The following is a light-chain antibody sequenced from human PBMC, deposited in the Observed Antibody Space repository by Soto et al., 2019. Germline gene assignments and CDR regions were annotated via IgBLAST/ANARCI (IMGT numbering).Light chain of an antibody. V-gene: IGLV2-14*01. CDR1: SSDVGGYNY. CDR3: SSYTSRSTVP. Sequence: QSALTQPASVSGSPGQSITISCTGTSSDVGGYNYVSWYQQHPGKAPKLMIYDVNNRPSGVSNRFSGSKSGNTASLTISGLQAEDEADYSCSSYTSRSTVPFGGGTKVTVL. CDR2: DVN. J-gene: IGLJ2*01.